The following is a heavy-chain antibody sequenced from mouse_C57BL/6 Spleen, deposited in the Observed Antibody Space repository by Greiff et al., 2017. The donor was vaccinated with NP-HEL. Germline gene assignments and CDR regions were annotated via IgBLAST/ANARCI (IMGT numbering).Heavy chain of an antibody. J-gene: IGHJ4*01. V-gene: IGHV1-82*01. CDR3: ARSGDVMDY. CDR2: IYPGAGDT. Sequence: QVQLKQSGPELVKPGASVKISCKASGYAFSSSWMNWVKQRPGKGLEWIGRIYPGAGDTNYNGKFKGKATLTADKSSSTAYMQLSSLTAEDSAVYFCARSGDVMDYWGQGTSVTVSS. CDR1: GYAFSSSW. D-gene: IGHD3-1*01.